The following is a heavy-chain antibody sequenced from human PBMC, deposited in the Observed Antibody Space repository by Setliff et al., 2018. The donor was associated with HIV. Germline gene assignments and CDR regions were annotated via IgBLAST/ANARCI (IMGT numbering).Heavy chain of an antibody. D-gene: IGHD3-10*01. J-gene: IGHJ6*03. CDR2: IYYSGST. V-gene: IGHV4-59*01. Sequence: PSETLSLTCTVSGGSISSYYWSWIRQPPGKGLEWIGYIYYSGSTNYNPSLKSRVTISVDTSKNQFSLKLSSVTAADTAVYYCVRDEEAFGELGAFYYMDVWGKGTTVTVSS. CDR3: VRDEEAFGELGAFYYMDV. CDR1: GGSISSYY.